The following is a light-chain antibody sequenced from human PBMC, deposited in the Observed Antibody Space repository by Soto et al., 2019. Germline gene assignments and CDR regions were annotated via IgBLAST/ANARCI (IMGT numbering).Light chain of an antibody. V-gene: IGLV2-23*01. Sequence: QSALTQPASVSGSPGQSITISCTGTSSDVGAYIFVSWYQQHPGKAPKLMIYEGSKRPSGVSNRFSGSKSGNTASLTISGLQAEDEADYYCCSYAGSSRVFGGGTQLTVL. CDR1: SSDVGAYIF. J-gene: IGLJ3*02. CDR3: CSYAGSSRV. CDR2: EGS.